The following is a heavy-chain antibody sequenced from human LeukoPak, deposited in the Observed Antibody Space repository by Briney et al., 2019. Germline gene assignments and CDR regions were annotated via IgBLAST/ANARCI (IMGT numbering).Heavy chain of an antibody. CDR1: GFTFTTYW. J-gene: IGHJ4*02. CDR2: INSDGSST. CDR3: ARVSGYRTLSFDH. Sequence: GGSLRLSCAASGFTFTTYWMHWVRQAPGKGLVWVSRINSDGSSTSYADFVKGRFTISRDNAKNTLYLQMSSLRAEDTAVYYCARVSGYRTLSFDHWGQGTLVTVSS. V-gene: IGHV3-74*01. D-gene: IGHD6-25*01.